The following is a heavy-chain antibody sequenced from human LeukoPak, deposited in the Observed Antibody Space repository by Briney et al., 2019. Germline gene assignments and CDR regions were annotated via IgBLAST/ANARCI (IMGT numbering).Heavy chain of an antibody. D-gene: IGHD3-10*01. Sequence: SETLSLTCTVSGGSINSYYWSWIRQPPGKGLECIGYTHYTGSTNYNPSLKSRVIISVDTSKNQFSLKLSSVTAADTAIYYCARGGYYGSGNDFRFDPWGKGTLVTVSS. CDR1: GGSINSYY. J-gene: IGHJ5*02. V-gene: IGHV4-59*01. CDR2: THYTGST. CDR3: ARGGYYGSGNDFRFDP.